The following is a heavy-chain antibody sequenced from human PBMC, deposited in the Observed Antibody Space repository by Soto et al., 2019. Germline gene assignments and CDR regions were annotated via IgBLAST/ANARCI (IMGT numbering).Heavy chain of an antibody. Sequence: HLGQSGAEVKRPGASLKVSCKASGYSLTGYYIHWVRQAPGQGLEWRGWINPDSGATNYAQNFQGRVTLTSDTSISTASMDLTSLTSDDTAVYYCARGDYGTGGYPFPYFDYWGQGTLVIVSS. J-gene: IGHJ4*02. V-gene: IGHV1-2*02. CDR1: GYSLTGYY. CDR3: ARGDYGTGGYPFPYFDY. D-gene: IGHD2-8*02. CDR2: INPDSGAT.